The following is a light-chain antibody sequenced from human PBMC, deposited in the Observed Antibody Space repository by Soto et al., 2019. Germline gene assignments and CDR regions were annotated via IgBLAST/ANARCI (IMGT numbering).Light chain of an antibody. J-gene: IGKJ3*01. V-gene: IGKV1-39*01. CDR2: AAS. CDR3: QQSSSSLS. CDR1: QTIRNY. Sequence: DIQMTQSPSSLSASVGDRVTITCRTSQTIRNYLNWYQQKPGKAPNLLIYAASILQSGVPSRFSGSGSGTDFTLTITSLQPEDFATYYCQQSSSSLSFGPGTKVDIK.